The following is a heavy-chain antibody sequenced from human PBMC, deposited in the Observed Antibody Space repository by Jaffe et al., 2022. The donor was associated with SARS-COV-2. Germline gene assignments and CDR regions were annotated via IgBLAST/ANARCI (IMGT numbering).Heavy chain of an antibody. J-gene: IGHJ3*02. D-gene: IGHD6-19*01. V-gene: IGHV3-30-3*01. CDR3: ARPGAVADSDAFDI. Sequence: QVQLVESGGGVVQPGRSLRLSCAASGFTFSSYAMHWVRQAPGKGLEWVAVISYDGSNKYYADSVKGRFTISRDNSKNTLYLQMNSLRAEDTAVYYCARPGAVADSDAFDIWGQGTMVTVSS. CDR1: GFTFSSYA. CDR2: ISYDGSNK.